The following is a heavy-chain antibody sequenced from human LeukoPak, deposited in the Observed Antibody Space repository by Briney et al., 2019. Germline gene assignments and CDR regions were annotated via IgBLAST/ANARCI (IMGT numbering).Heavy chain of an antibody. CDR3: ARGPDIAMAGTVDY. CDR1: GGSFSGYY. D-gene: IGHD6-19*01. V-gene: IGHV4-34*01. J-gene: IGHJ4*02. Sequence: SETLSLTCAVYGGSFSGYYWSWIRQPPGKGLEWIGEINHSGSTNYNPSLKSRVTISVDTSKNQFSLKLSSVTAADTAVYYCARGPDIAMAGTVDYWGQGTLVTVSS. CDR2: INHSGST.